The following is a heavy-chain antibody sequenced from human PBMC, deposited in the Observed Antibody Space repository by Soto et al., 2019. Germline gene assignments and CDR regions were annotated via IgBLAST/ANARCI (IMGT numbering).Heavy chain of an antibody. CDR2: ISSSSSYI. D-gene: IGHD2-2*01. CDR1: GFTFSSYS. Sequence: GGSLRLSCAASGFTFSSYSMNWVRQAPGKGLEWVSSISSSSSYIYYADSVKGRFTISRDNAKNSLYLQMNSLRAEDTAVYYCARDLFDIVVVPAAMRIGYGMDVWGQGTTVTVSS. V-gene: IGHV3-21*01. CDR3: ARDLFDIVVVPAAMRIGYGMDV. J-gene: IGHJ6*02.